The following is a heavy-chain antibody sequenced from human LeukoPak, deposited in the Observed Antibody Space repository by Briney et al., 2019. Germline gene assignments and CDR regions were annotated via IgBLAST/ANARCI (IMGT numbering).Heavy chain of an antibody. Sequence: SVKVSCKASGYTFTSYGISWVRQAPGQGLEWMGGIIPIFGTANYAQKFQGRVTITTDESTSTAYMELSSLRSEDTAVYYCARAKSDYYYYYYMDVWGKGTTVTVSS. V-gene: IGHV1-69*05. J-gene: IGHJ6*03. CDR3: ARAKSDYYYYYYMDV. CDR1: GYTFTSYG. CDR2: IIPIFGTA.